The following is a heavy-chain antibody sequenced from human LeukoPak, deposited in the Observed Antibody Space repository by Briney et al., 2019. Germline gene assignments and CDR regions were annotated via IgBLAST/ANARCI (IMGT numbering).Heavy chain of an antibody. CDR2: ISSSSSTI. CDR1: GFTFSDYY. Sequence: GGSLRLSCAASGFTFSDYYMSWIRQAPGKGLEWVSYISSSSSTIYYADSVKGRFTISRDNAKNSLYLQMNSLRAEDTAVYYCARFPLVYYDSSGYDLNYWGQGTLVTVSS. CDR3: ARFPLVYYDSSGYDLNY. V-gene: IGHV3-11*04. D-gene: IGHD3-22*01. J-gene: IGHJ4*02.